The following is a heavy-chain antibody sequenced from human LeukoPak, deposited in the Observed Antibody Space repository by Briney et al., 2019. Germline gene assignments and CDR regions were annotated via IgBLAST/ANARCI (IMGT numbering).Heavy chain of an antibody. V-gene: IGHV3-7*01. CDR2: IKRDGSEK. D-gene: IGHD3-10*01. J-gene: IGHJ6*02. CDR1: GFTFSSYW. CDR3: ARDFNILLWFGESTYGMDV. Sequence: SGGSLRLSCAASGFTFSSYWMSWVRQAPGKGLEWVANIKRDGSEKYYVDSVKGRFTISRDNAKNSLYLQMNSLRAEDTAVYYCARDFNILLWFGESTYGMDVWGQGTTVTVSS.